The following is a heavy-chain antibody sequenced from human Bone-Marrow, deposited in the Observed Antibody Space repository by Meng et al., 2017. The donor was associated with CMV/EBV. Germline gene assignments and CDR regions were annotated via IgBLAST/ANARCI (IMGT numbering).Heavy chain of an antibody. Sequence: GESLKIPCAASGFTFSSYSMNWVRQAPGKGLEWVSSISSSSSYIYYADSVKGRFTISRDNAKNSLYLQMNSLRVEDTAIDHCAKETRRIPYGGPFDYCGQGTLVTVSS. J-gene: IGHJ4*02. V-gene: IGHV3-21*04. CDR2: ISSSSSYI. D-gene: IGHD4/OR15-4a*01. CDR3: AKETRRIPYGGPFDY. CDR1: GFTFSSYS.